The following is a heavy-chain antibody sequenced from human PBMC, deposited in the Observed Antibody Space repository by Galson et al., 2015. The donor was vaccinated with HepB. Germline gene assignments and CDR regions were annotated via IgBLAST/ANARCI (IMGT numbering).Heavy chain of an antibody. V-gene: IGHV3-23*01. CDR3: AKAPGDILYYMDV. CDR2: ITEGGGST. Sequence: SLRLSCAAPGFTFSSSLMTWVRQAPGKGLEWVSVITEGGGSTYYADSVKGRFIVSRDNSKNALYLQMNSLRVEDTAVYYCAKAPGDILYYMDVWGKGTTVTVSS. D-gene: IGHD3-10*01. CDR1: GFTFSSSL. J-gene: IGHJ6*03.